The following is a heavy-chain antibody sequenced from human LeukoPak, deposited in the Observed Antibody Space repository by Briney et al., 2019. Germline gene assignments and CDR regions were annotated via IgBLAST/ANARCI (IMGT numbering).Heavy chain of an antibody. CDR1: GGSISNDY. Sequence: SETLSLTCTVSGGSISNDYWSWIRQPAGKGLEWIGRIYTSGSTNYNPSLKSRVTISVDTSKNQFSLKLSSVTAADTAVYYCARAPPRGSYYRGYFDYWGQGTLVTVSS. D-gene: IGHD3-10*01. CDR2: IYTSGST. V-gene: IGHV4-4*07. CDR3: ARAPPRGSYYRGYFDY. J-gene: IGHJ4*02.